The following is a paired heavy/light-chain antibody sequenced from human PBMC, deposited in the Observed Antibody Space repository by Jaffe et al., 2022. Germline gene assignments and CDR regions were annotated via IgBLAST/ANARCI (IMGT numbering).Heavy chain of an antibody. J-gene: IGHJ3*02. CDR2: IYTSGST. V-gene: IGHV4-61*02. CDR1: GGSISSGSYY. D-gene: IGHD3-22*01. Sequence: QVQLQESGPGLVKPSQTLSLTCTVSGGSISSGSYYWSWIRQPAGKGLEWIGRIYTSGSTNYNPSLKSRVTISVDTSKNQFSLKLSSVTAADTAVYYCARGWLPYYYDSSGYYFTYGAFDIWGQGTMVTVSS. CDR3: ARGWLPYYYDSSGYYFTYGAFDI.
Light chain of an antibody. CDR3: SSYTSSSTLEV. CDR2: EVS. Sequence: QSALTQPASVSGSPGQSITISCTGTSSDVGGYNYVSWYQQHPGKAPKLMIYEVSNRPSGVSNRFSGSKSGNTASLTISGLQAEDEADYYCSSYTSSSTLEVFGGGTKLTVL. CDR1: SSDVGGYNY. J-gene: IGLJ2*01. V-gene: IGLV2-14*01.